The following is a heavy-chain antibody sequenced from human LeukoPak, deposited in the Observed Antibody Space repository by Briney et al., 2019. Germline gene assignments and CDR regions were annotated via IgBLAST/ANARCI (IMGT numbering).Heavy chain of an antibody. J-gene: IGHJ4*02. V-gene: IGHV3-11*05. CDR3: ARERSMTTVTTPWFDY. Sequence: GGSLRLSCAASGFTFSDYYMSWVRQAPGKGLEWVSYISSSSSYTNYADSVKGRFTISRDNAKNSLYLQMNSLRAEDTAVYYCARERSMTTVTTPWFDYWGQGTLVTVSS. D-gene: IGHD4-17*01. CDR1: GFTFSDYY. CDR2: ISSSSSYT.